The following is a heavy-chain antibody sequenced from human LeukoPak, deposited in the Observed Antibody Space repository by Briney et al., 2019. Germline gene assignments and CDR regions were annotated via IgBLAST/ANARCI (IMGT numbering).Heavy chain of an antibody. CDR3: AVDTTRDGMDV. V-gene: IGHV4-34*01. D-gene: IGHD5-18*01. Sequence: PSETLSLTCTVSGGSISSYYWSWIRQPPGKGLEWIGEINHSGSTNYNPSLKSRVTISVDTSKNQFSLKLSSVTAADTAVYYCAVDTTRDGMDVWGQGTTVTVSS. CDR2: INHSGST. J-gene: IGHJ6*02. CDR1: GGSISSYY.